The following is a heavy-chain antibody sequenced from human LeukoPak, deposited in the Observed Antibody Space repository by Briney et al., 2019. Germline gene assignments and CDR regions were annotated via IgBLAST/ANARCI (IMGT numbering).Heavy chain of an antibody. CDR3: ARESRRFGELFFDY. D-gene: IGHD3-10*01. Sequence: GGSLRLSCAASGFTFSSYWMHWVRQAPGKGLVWVSRINSDGSSTSYADSVKGRFTISRDNAKNTLYLQMNSLRAEDTAVYYCARESRRFGELFFDYWGQGTLVTVSS. V-gene: IGHV3-74*01. J-gene: IGHJ4*02. CDR2: INSDGSST. CDR1: GFTFSSYW.